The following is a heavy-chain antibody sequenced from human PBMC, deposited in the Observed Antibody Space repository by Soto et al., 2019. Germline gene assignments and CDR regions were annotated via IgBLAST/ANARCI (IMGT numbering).Heavy chain of an antibody. Sequence: QVQLQESGPGLVKPSGTLSLTCAVSGGSISSSNWWSWVRQPPGKGLEWIGEIYHSGSTNYNPSLKSRVTISVDKSKTQFSLKLSSVTAADTAVYYCASVGYDILTGYKGFDPWGQGTLVTVSS. J-gene: IGHJ5*02. CDR1: GGSISSSNW. CDR2: IYHSGST. D-gene: IGHD3-9*01. V-gene: IGHV4-4*02. CDR3: ASVGYDILTGYKGFDP.